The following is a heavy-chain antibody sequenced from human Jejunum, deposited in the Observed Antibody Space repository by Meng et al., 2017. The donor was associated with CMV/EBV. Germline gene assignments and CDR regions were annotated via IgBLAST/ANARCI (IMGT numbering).Heavy chain of an antibody. CDR1: FVNNG. V-gene: IGHV1-69*06. CDR3: ASGTIFGVVTPYYYGLDV. CDR2: VIPILTSS. D-gene: IGHD3-3*01. J-gene: IGHJ6*02. Sequence: FVNNGFGWVRQAPGKGLEWVGGVIPILTSSNYAQKFQGRVTIIADKSTTTVYMEVSSLKSEDTAIYYCASGTIFGVVTPYYYGLDVWGQGTTVTVSS.